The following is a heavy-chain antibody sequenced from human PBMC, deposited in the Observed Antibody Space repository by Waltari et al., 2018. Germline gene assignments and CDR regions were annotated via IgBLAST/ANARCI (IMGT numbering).Heavy chain of an antibody. Sequence: EVQLVESGGGLVKPGGSLRLSCAASGFTFSSYSMNWVRQAPGKGLGGVSAITRGGSYIYYAASVKGRFTISRDNAKNSLYLQMNSLRADDTAVYYCARDRGYSYDAFDIWGQGTMVTVSS. CDR3: ARDRGYSYDAFDI. D-gene: IGHD6-13*01. CDR2: ITRGGSYI. V-gene: IGHV3-21*01. CDR1: GFTFSSYS. J-gene: IGHJ3*02.